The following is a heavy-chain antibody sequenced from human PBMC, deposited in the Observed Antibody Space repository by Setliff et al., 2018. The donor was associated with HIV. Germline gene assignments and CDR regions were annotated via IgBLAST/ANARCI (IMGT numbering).Heavy chain of an antibody. CDR1: GATFSRHA. Sequence: SVKVSCKASGATFSRHAINWVRQAPGQGLEWMGGIIPISGAANYAQKFQGRVTITADESTSTAYMELSSVRSEDTAVYSCAAEVVGPTLGAFDYWGLGTLVTVSS. CDR2: IIPISGAA. V-gene: IGHV1-69*13. CDR3: AAEVVGPTLGAFDY. J-gene: IGHJ4*02. D-gene: IGHD1-26*01.